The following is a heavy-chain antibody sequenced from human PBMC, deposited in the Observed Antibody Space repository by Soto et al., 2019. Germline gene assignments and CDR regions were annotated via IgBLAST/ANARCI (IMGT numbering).Heavy chain of an antibody. CDR1: GFTFSSCW. D-gene: IGHD6-6*01. CDR3: ARVASLAAFY. CDR2: IKQDGNEK. J-gene: IGHJ4*02. Sequence: EVQLVESGGGLVQPGGSRRLSCADSGFTFSSCWMSWVRQAPGKGLEWVANIKQDGNEKYYVDSVKGRFTIARDNAKNSLYLQMNSLRAEDTAVYYCARVASLAAFYWGQGTLVTVSS. V-gene: IGHV3-7*05.